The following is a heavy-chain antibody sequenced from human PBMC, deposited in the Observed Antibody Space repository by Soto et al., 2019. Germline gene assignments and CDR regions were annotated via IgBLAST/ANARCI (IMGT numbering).Heavy chain of an antibody. D-gene: IGHD3-16*02. V-gene: IGHV3-7*01. Sequence: EVQLVESGGGLVQPGGSLRLSCAASGFTFSSYWMSWVRQAPGKGLEWVANIKQDGSEKYYVDSVKGRFTISRDNAKNSLYLQMNSLRAEDTAVYYCAREYDYVWGSYRYPVFDYWGQGTLVTVSS. CDR2: IKQDGSEK. CDR3: AREYDYVWGSYRYPVFDY. CDR1: GFTFSSYW. J-gene: IGHJ4*02.